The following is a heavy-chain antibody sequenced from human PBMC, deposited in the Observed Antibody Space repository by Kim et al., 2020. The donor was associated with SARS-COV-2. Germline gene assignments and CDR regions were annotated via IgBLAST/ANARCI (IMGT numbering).Heavy chain of an antibody. D-gene: IGHD6-19*01. CDR2: ISGSGGST. Sequence: GGSLRLSCAASGFTFSSYAMSWVRQAPGKGLEWVSAISGSGGSTYYADSVKGRFTISRDNSKNTLYLQMNSLRAEDTAVYYCAKGGRGPKSAGIAVAGPVRYYYYGMDVWGQGTTVTVSS. V-gene: IGHV3-23*01. CDR1: GFTFSSYA. CDR3: AKGGRGPKSAGIAVAGPVRYYYYGMDV. J-gene: IGHJ6*02.